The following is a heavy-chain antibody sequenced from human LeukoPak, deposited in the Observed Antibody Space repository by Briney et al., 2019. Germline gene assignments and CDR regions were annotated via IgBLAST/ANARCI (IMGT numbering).Heavy chain of an antibody. V-gene: IGHV3-15*01. J-gene: IGHJ4*02. Sequence: GGSLRLSCAASGFTFSSYAMSWVRQAPGKGLEWVGRIKSKTDGGTTDYAAPVKGRFTISRDDSKNTLYLQMNSLKTEDTAVYYCTTDPSGWYYFDYWGQGTLVTVSS. CDR1: GFTFSSYA. D-gene: IGHD6-19*01. CDR3: TTDPSGWYYFDY. CDR2: IKSKTDGGTT.